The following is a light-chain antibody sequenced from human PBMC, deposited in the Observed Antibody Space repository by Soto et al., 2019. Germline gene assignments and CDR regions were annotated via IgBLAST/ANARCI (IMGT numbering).Light chain of an antibody. CDR1: SSDVGGYSY. CDR3: ASYTTSSTDV. V-gene: IGLV2-14*01. Sequence: QSALTQPASMSGSPGQSIAISCTGTSSDVGGYSYVSWYQQQPGKAPKLVISDVSNRPSGVSDRFSGSKSGNTASLTISGLQTEDEADYYCASYTTSSTDVFGTGTKVTVL. J-gene: IGLJ1*01. CDR2: DVS.